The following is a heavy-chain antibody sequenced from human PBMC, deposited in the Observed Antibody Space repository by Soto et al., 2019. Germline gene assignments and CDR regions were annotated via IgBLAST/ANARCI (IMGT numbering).Heavy chain of an antibody. D-gene: IGHD6-13*01. Sequence: ASVKVSCKASGGTFSSYRINWVRQAPGQGLEWVGGIVPVYRTADYAQKFQGRVTITADESARTSYMELRSLKSQDTAVYYCVRDSGAKLSSSWGRGTLVTVSS. J-gene: IGHJ4*02. V-gene: IGHV1-69*13. CDR1: GGTFSSYR. CDR3: VRDSGAKLSSS. CDR2: IVPVYRTA.